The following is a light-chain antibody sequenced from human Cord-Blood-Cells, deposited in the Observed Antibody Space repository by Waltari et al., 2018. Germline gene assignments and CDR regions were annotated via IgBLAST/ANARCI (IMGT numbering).Light chain of an antibody. CDR2: KAS. V-gene: IGKV1-5*03. Sequence: DFQMTQSPSTLSASVGDRVTITCRASQSISSWLAWYQQKPGKAPKLLIYKASSLESWVPSRFSDSGSGTEFTLTISSLQPDDFATYYCQQYNSYSYTFGQGTKLEIK. J-gene: IGKJ2*01. CDR3: QQYNSYSYT. CDR1: QSISSW.